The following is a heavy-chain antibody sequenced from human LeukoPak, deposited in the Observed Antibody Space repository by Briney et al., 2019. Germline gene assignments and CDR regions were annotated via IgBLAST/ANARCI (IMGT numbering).Heavy chain of an antibody. D-gene: IGHD2-15*01. J-gene: IGHJ4*02. CDR3: ARRYCSGGSCYPNYFDY. Sequence: EASVKVSCKASGYTFTGYYMHWVRQAPGQGLEWMGWINPNSGGTNYAQKFQGRVTMTRDTSISTAYMELSRLRSDDTAVYYCARRYCSGGSCYPNYFDYWGQGTLVTVSS. CDR2: INPNSGGT. CDR1: GYTFTGYY. V-gene: IGHV1-2*02.